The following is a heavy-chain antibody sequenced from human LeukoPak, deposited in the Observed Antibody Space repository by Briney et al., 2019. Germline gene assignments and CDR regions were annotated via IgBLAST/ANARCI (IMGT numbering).Heavy chain of an antibody. D-gene: IGHD2-2*01. V-gene: IGHV4-4*07. CDR3: VRGLYCSSTSCYLDN. CDR1: GDSVSGYY. J-gene: IGHJ4*02. CDR2: IYTSGST. Sequence: PSETLSLTCTVSGDSVSGYYWNWIRQPAGKGLEWIGRIYTSGSTNYDPSLKSRVTISVDKSKNQFSLKLSSVTAADTAVYYCVRGLYCSSTSCYLDNWGPGTLVTVSS.